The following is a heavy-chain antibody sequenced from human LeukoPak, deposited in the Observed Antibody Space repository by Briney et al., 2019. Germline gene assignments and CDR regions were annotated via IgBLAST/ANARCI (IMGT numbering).Heavy chain of an antibody. V-gene: IGHV3-33*01. CDR3: ARDRVVGATPYAFDI. D-gene: IGHD1-26*01. CDR2: IWYDGSNK. Sequence: GGSLRLSCAASGFTFSSYGMHWVRQAPGKGLEWVAVIWYDGSNKYYADSVKGRSTISRDNSKNTLYLQMNSLRAEDTAVYYCARDRVVGATPYAFDIWGQGTMVTVSS. CDR1: GFTFSSYG. J-gene: IGHJ3*02.